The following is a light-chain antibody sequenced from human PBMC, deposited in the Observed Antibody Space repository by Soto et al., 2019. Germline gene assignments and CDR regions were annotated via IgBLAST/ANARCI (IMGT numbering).Light chain of an antibody. Sequence: EIVMTQSPATLSVCPGERATLSCRASQSVSGNLAWYQQKPGQAPRLLIYGASTRATGIPARFSGSGSGTEFTLTISRLEPEDFAVYYCQQYGSSLPFGGGTKVDIK. CDR2: GAS. CDR1: QSVSGN. V-gene: IGKV3-15*01. J-gene: IGKJ4*01. CDR3: QQYGSSLP.